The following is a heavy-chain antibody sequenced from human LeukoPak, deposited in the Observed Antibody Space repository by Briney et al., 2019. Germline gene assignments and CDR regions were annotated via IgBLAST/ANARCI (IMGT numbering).Heavy chain of an antibody. CDR2: INPKSGNT. CDR1: GYTFSSDD. Sequence: ASVKVSCKASGYTFSSDDINWVRQAPGQGLKWMGWINPKSGNTGYAQKFLGRVTMTRNTSISTAYMELSRLRSEDTAVYYCASGRVFPGVAPRQVWFDPWGQGTPVTVPS. J-gene: IGHJ5*02. V-gene: IGHV1-8*02. CDR3: ASGRVFPGVAPRQVWFDP. D-gene: IGHD3-10*01.